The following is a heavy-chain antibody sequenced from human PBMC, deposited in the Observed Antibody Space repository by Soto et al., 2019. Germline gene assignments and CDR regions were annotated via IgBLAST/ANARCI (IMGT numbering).Heavy chain of an antibody. CDR2: IRDDGSEK. J-gene: IGHJ4*02. Sequence: EVQLVESGGGLVQPGESLRLSCTASGFTFRSYWMSWVRQSPGKGLEWVANIRDDGSEKYYVDSVEGRFTISKDNAKSSLFLQMSSLRAEDTAVYYCARAGNIGSVDYWGQGTLVTVSA. CDR1: GFTFRSYW. V-gene: IGHV3-7*01. D-gene: IGHD4-4*01. CDR3: ARAGNIGSVDY.